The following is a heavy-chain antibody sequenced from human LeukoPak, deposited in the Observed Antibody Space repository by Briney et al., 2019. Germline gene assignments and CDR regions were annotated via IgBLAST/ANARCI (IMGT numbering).Heavy chain of an antibody. CDR3: ARLGVGATRDAFDI. CDR2: INWNGGST. Sequence: SGGSLRLSCAASGFTFDDYGMSWVRHAPGKGLVWVSGINWNGGSTGYADSVKGRFTISRDNAKNSLYLQMNSLRAEDTALYYCARLGVGATRDAFDIWGQGTMVTVSS. CDR1: GFTFDDYG. D-gene: IGHD1-26*01. J-gene: IGHJ3*02. V-gene: IGHV3-20*04.